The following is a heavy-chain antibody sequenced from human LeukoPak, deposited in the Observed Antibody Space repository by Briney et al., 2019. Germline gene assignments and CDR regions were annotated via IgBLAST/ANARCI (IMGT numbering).Heavy chain of an antibody. D-gene: IGHD3-3*01. CDR2: MSGSGDST. CDR3: ATSLQFFEYFSNLLDY. Sequence: GGSLRLSCAASGFTFSNYAMSWVRQAPGKGLEWVSVMSGSGDSTNYADSVKGRFTISRDNSKNTVYLQMNNLRAEDTAVYYCATSLQFFEYFSNLLDYWGQGTLVTVSS. V-gene: IGHV3-23*01. CDR1: GFTFSNYA. J-gene: IGHJ4*02.